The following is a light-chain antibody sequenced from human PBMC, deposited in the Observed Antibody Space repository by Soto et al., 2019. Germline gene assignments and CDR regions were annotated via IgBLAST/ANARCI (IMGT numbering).Light chain of an antibody. CDR3: QHYNNGPR. CDR1: QPINNN. CDR2: GAS. Sequence: ETVMTQSPATLSVSPGEGATLSCRASQPINNNLAWYQQKPGQAPRLLIYGASRRATGVPARFSGSGSGTEFTLTISSLQYEYFAFYYCQHYNNGPRFGQGTKVDVK. V-gene: IGKV3-15*01. J-gene: IGKJ1*01.